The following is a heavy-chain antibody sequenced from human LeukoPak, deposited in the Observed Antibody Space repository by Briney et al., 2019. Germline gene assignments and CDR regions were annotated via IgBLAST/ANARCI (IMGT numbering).Heavy chain of an antibody. J-gene: IGHJ5*02. Sequence: PSETLSLTCTVSGGSISGYYWSWIRRPPGKGLEWIGHIYYSGSTNYNPSLKSRVTISVDTSKNQFSLKLSSVTAADTAVYYCARQGQQQLVINWFDPWGQGTLVTVSS. D-gene: IGHD6-13*01. V-gene: IGHV4-59*08. CDR2: IYYSGST. CDR3: ARQGQQQLVINWFDP. CDR1: GGSISGYY.